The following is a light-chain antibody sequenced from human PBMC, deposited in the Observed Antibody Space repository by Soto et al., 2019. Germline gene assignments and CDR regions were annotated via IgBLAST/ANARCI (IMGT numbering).Light chain of an antibody. CDR1: QSISSY. CDR2: AAS. J-gene: IGKJ4*01. CDR3: QQSYSTLQLT. V-gene: IGKV1-39*01. Sequence: DIQMTQSPSSLSASVGDRVTITCRASQSISSYLNWYQQKPGKAPKLLIYAASSLQSGVPSRFSGSGSGTDFTLTISSLQPEYVATYYCQQSYSTLQLTFGGGTKVEIK.